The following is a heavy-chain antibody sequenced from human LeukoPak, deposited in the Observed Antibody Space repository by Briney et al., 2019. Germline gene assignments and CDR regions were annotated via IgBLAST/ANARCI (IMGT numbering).Heavy chain of an antibody. D-gene: IGHD1-14*01. CDR3: ARDPGSSAFDL. Sequence: PGGSLRLSCAASGFSFSSYWMSWVRQTPENGLEFVCNIDRDGGVRNYMDSLKGRCTISRDNGKKSLYLEINSLRADDTAVYYCARDPGSSAFDLWGRGALVTVSS. CDR2: IDRDGGVR. V-gene: IGHV3-7*01. J-gene: IGHJ4*02. CDR1: GFSFSSYW.